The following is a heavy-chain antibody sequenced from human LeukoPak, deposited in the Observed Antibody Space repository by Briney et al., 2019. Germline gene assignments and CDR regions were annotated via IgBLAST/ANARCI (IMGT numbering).Heavy chain of an antibody. CDR2: ISCSGGST. D-gene: IGHD3-10*01. CDR3: AKRPRSYYYGSGKFDY. Sequence: GGSLRLSCAASGFTFSSYAMSWVRRAPGKGLEWVSAISCSGGSTYYADSVKGRFTISRDNSKNTLYLQMNSLRAEDTAVYYCAKRPRSYYYGSGKFDYWGQGTLVTVSS. CDR1: GFTFSSYA. V-gene: IGHV3-23*01. J-gene: IGHJ4*02.